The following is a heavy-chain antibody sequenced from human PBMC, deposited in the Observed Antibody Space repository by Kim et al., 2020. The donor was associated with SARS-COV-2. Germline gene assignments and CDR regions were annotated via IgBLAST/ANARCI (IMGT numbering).Heavy chain of an antibody. CDR1: GGSISGYF. V-gene: IGHV4-59*01. CDR3: ARENQRLDDAFDV. CDR2: FYYSGRT. J-gene: IGHJ3*01. D-gene: IGHD6-25*01. Sequence: SETLSLTWNVSGGSISGYFWGWVRQPPGKGLEWIGYFYYSGRTNYSPSLKSRISISADTSKNQLYLSLTAVTAADTARYYCARENQRLDDAFDVCVYGT.